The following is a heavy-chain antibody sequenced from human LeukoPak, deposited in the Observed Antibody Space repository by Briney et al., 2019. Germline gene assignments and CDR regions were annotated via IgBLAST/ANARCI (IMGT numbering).Heavy chain of an antibody. V-gene: IGHV3-23*01. CDR3: AKELHVAVAVADYYYFYMDV. Sequence: GGSLRLSCAASGFAFSSFAMGWVRQSPGKGLEWLSTINGGGNTTFYSDSVKGRFTISRDNSKNTLYLHMDSLRPDDTAIYYCAKELHVAVAVADYYYFYMDVWGRGTAVTVSS. CDR1: GFAFSSFA. D-gene: IGHD6-19*01. CDR2: INGGGNTT. J-gene: IGHJ6*03.